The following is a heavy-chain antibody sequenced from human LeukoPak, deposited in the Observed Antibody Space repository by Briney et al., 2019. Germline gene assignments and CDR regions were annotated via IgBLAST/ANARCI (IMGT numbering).Heavy chain of an antibody. CDR1: GGSISSYY. CDR3: ARHDDYGRAFDI. CDR2: IYYSGST. V-gene: IGHV4-59*08. J-gene: IGHJ3*02. Sequence: SETLSLTCTVSGGSISSYYWSWVRQPPGKGLEWIGYIYYSGSTDYNPSLKSRVTISVDTSKTQFSLRLSSVTAADTAVYYCARHDDYGRAFDIWGQGTMVTVSS. D-gene: IGHD4-17*01.